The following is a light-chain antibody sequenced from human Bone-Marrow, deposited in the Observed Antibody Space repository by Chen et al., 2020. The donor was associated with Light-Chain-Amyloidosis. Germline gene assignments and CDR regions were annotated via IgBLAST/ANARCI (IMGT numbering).Light chain of an antibody. J-gene: IGLJ1*01. CDR2: DDR. CDR3: QVWDSYGDHRGV. CDR1: NIGSTS. Sequence: SYVLTQPSSGSVAPGQTATIARGGNNIGSTSVHWYQQTPGQAPLLVVYDDRDRPSGIPERLSGSNSGNTATLTISRVEAGDEADYYCQVWDSYGDHRGVFGPGTKVTVL. V-gene: IGLV3-21*02.